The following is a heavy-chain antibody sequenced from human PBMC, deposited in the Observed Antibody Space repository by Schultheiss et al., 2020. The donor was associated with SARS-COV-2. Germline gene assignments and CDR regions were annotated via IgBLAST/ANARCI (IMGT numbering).Heavy chain of an antibody. Sequence: SETLSLTCTVSGGSIRSGGYYWSWIRQSPGKGLEWIGYIHYIGSTYYNPSLKSRLTISIDTSKNHFSLKLTSVTAADTAVYYCGRIVLARHWFDPWGQGTLVTVSS. CDR1: GGSIRSGGYY. D-gene: IGHD3-22*01. CDR2: IHYIGST. J-gene: IGHJ5*02. V-gene: IGHV4-39*02. CDR3: GRIVLARHWFDP.